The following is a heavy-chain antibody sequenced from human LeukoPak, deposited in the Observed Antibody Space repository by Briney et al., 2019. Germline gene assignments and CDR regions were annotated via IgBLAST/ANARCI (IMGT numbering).Heavy chain of an antibody. CDR1: GGSISSSSNYY. J-gene: IGHJ4*02. CDR2: IYYSGST. CDR3: ARDRKDYYDSSGVDY. D-gene: IGHD3-22*01. Sequence: SETLSLTCSVSGGSISSSSNYYWGWIRQPPGKGLEWIGSIYYSGSTYYNPSLKSRVTISVDTSKNQFSLKLSSVTAADTAVYYCARDRKDYYDSSGVDYWGQGTLVTVSS. V-gene: IGHV4-39*07.